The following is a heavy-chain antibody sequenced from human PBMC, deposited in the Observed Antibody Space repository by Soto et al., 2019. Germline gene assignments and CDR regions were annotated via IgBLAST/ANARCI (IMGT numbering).Heavy chain of an antibody. CDR3: ARHYGCYSHYMDV. CDR1: GDSISKSTFY. V-gene: IGHV4-39*01. J-gene: IGHJ6*03. D-gene: IGHD1-26*01. CDR2: IYYSGST. Sequence: TSETLSLTCTVSGDSISKSTFYWGWIRQPPGKGLEWIGSIYYSGSTYYNPSLKSRVTISVDTSNNQLSLKLSSVTAADTAVYYCARHYGCYSHYMDVWTKGTTVTVSS.